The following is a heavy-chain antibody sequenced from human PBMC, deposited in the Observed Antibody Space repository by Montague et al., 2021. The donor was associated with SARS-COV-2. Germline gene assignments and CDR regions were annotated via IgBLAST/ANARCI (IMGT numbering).Heavy chain of an antibody. CDR2: ISGGVGNT. CDR1: GFTFSAYA. D-gene: IGHD3-10*01. V-gene: IGHV3-23*01. J-gene: IGHJ4*02. CDR3: AKGMDRMVQGIIIWKNGDYFDG. Sequence: SLRLSCAASGFTFSAYAMNWVRQAPGRGLEWVAGISGGVGNTYYADSVKGRFTISRDNSKKALYLQLNTLRPEDTAVYYCAKGMDRMVQGIIIWKNGDYFDGWGQGALVTVSS.